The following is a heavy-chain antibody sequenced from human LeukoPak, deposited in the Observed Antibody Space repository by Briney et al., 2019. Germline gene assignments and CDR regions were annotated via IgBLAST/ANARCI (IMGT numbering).Heavy chain of an antibody. CDR3: ARDLSYGSETSDFDY. V-gene: IGHV3-21*01. Sequence: GGSLRLSCAASGFTFSSYSMNWVRQAPGKGLEWVSSISSSSSYIYYADSVKGRFTISRDNAKNSLYLQMNSLRAEDTAVYYCARDLSYGSETSDFDYWGQGTLVTVSS. CDR2: ISSSSSYI. CDR1: GFTFSSYS. D-gene: IGHD3-10*01. J-gene: IGHJ4*02.